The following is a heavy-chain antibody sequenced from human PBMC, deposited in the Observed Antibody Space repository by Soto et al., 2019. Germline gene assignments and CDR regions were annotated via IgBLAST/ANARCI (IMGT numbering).Heavy chain of an antibody. D-gene: IGHD2-15*01. CDR2: IYYSGST. Sequence: SETLSLTCTVSGGSISSSSYYWGWIRQPPGKGLEWIGSIYYSGSTYYNPSLKSRVTISVDTSKNQFSLKLSSVTAADTAVYYCARRRGGWFDPWGQGTLVTVSS. CDR3: ARRRGGWFDP. CDR1: GGSISSSSYY. V-gene: IGHV4-39*01. J-gene: IGHJ5*02.